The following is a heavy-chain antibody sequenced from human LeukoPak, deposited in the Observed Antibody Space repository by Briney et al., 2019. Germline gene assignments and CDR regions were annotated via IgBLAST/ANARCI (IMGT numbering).Heavy chain of an antibody. Sequence: TSETLSLTCTVSGGSISSGGYYWSWIRQHPGKGLEWIGYIYYSGSTYYNPSLKSRVAISVDTSKNQFSLKLSSVTAADTAVYYCACGAANSPLSGLWGQGTLVTASS. D-gene: IGHD6-25*01. J-gene: IGHJ4*02. CDR3: ACGAANSPLSGL. V-gene: IGHV4-31*03. CDR1: GGSISSGGYY. CDR2: IYYSGST.